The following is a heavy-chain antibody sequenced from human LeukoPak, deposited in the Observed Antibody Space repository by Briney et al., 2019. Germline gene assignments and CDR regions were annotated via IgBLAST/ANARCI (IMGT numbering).Heavy chain of an antibody. CDR1: GGTFSSYA. D-gene: IGHD6-19*01. CDR2: IIPIFGTA. J-gene: IGHJ4*02. CDR3: AKTKRAVAGTGYFDY. Sequence: SVKVSCKASGGTFSSYAISWVRQAPGQGLEWMGVIIPIFGTANYAQKFQGRVTITADESTSTAYMELSSLRSEDTAVYYCAKTKRAVAGTGYFDYWGQGTLVTVSS. V-gene: IGHV1-69*13.